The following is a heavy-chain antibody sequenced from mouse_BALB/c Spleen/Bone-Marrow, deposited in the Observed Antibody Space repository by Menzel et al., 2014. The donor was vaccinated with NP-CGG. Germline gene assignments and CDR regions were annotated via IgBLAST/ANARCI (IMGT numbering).Heavy chain of an antibody. J-gene: IGHJ1*01. CDR2: INPGDGSA. CDR3: ARSGDGYYWYFDV. Sequence: VKLQESGPELVKPGTLVKMSCKASGYTFXSCDINWVKQRPGQGLELIGWINPGDGSAKYNEKFKGKATLTADKSSSTAYMQLSSLTSENTAVYFCARSGDGYYWYFDVWGAGTMVTVSS. V-gene: IGHV1S56*01. D-gene: IGHD2-3*01. CDR1: GYTFXSCD.